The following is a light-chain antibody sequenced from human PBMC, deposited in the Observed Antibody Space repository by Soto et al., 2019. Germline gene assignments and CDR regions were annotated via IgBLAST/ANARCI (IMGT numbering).Light chain of an antibody. J-gene: IGKJ2*01. CDR3: QQYGSPPMYA. CDR1: QSVVSKF. CDR2: ATS. Sequence: IVLTQSPGTLSLSPGERATLSCRASQSVVSKFFAWYQQKPGQASRLLIYATSSRATGIPDRFSGSGSGTDFTLTISRLEPEDFAVYYCQQYGSPPMYAFGQGTKLEIK. V-gene: IGKV3-20*01.